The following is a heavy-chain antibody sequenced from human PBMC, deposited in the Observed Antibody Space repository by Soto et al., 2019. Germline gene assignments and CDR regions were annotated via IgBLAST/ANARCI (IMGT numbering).Heavy chain of an antibody. Sequence: EVQLVESGGGLVQPGGSLRLSCAASGFTFSSYSMNWVRQAPGKGLEWVSYISSSSSTIYYADSMKGRFTISRDNAKNSLYLQMNSLRAEDTAVYYCARDGGQWLNWFDPWGQGTLVTVSS. CDR2: ISSSSSTI. D-gene: IGHD6-19*01. J-gene: IGHJ5*02. V-gene: IGHV3-48*01. CDR3: ARDGGQWLNWFDP. CDR1: GFTFSSYS.